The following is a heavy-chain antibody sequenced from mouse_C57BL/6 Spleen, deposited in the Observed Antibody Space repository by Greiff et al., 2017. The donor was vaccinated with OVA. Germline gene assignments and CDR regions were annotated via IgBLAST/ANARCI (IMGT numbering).Heavy chain of an antibody. Sequence: EVQGVESGGGLVQPGGSLKLSCAASGFTFSDYYMYWVRQTPEKRLEWVAYISNGGGSTYYPDTVKGRFTISRDNAKNTLYLQMSRLKSEDTAMYYCARLDLSGYFDYWGQGTTLTVSS. CDR1: GFTFSDYY. CDR3: ARLDLSGYFDY. CDR2: ISNGGGST. J-gene: IGHJ2*01. V-gene: IGHV5-12*01. D-gene: IGHD3-1*01.